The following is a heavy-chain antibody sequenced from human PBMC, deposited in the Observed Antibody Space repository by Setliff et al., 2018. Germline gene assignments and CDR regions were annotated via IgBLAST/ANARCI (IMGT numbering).Heavy chain of an antibody. Sequence: ASVKVSCKASGYSFNDYGVNWVRQAPGQGLEWVGWLSPYSGNTYSAQKFQGRLTMSVDTSKNQFSLKLSSVTAADTAVYYCARGKYYYDSSGPWIDYWGQGTLVTVSS. D-gene: IGHD3-22*01. CDR2: LSPYSGNT. J-gene: IGHJ4*02. CDR3: ARGKYYYDSSGPWIDY. V-gene: IGHV1-18*01. CDR1: GYSFNDYG.